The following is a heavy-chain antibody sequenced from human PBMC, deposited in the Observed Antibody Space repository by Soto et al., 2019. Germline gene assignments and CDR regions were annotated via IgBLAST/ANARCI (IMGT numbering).Heavy chain of an antibody. CDR3: ARLLSTDDYSHYELFYGMEV. D-gene: IGHD4-4*01. CDR1: GYRVSSYR. CDR2: IYPGDSDT. J-gene: IGHJ6*02. Sequence: VKISGEGSGYRVSSYRISPVRQITGKGLEWMGIIYPGDSDTRYSPSFQGQVTISADKSISTAYLQWSSLKASDTAMYYCARLLSTDDYSHYELFYGMEVSGQATTVTVYS. V-gene: IGHV5-51*01.